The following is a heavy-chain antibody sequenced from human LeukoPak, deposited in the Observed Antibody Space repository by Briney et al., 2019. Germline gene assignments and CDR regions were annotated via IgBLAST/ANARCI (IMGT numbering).Heavy chain of an antibody. Sequence: ASVKVSCKASGGTFSSYAINWVRQATGQGLEWMGWMNPNSGNTGYAQKFQGRVTITRNTSISTAYMELSSLRSEDTAVYYCARGPQSSSWLDYWGQGTLVTVSS. V-gene: IGHV1-8*03. CDR2: MNPNSGNT. CDR1: GGTFSSYA. D-gene: IGHD6-13*01. CDR3: ARGPQSSSWLDY. J-gene: IGHJ4*02.